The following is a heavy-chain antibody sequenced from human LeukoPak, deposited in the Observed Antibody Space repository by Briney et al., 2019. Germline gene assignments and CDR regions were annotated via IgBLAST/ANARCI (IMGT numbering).Heavy chain of an antibody. D-gene: IGHD3-10*01. CDR3: AREGITMVRGTFDY. V-gene: IGHV4-61*02. J-gene: IGHJ4*02. CDR1: GGSISSSSYY. Sequence: SETLSLTCTVSGGSISSSSYYWSWIRQPAGKGLEWIGRIYTSGSTNYNPSLKSRVTMSVDTSKNQFSLKLSSVTAADTAVYYCAREGITMVRGTFDYWGQGTLVTVSS. CDR2: IYTSGST.